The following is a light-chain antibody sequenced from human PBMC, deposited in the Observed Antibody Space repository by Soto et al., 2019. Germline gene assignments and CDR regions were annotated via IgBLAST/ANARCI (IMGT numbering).Light chain of an antibody. CDR3: HVWDSSSGHYI. J-gene: IGLJ1*01. Sequence: SYDLTQRPSVSVAPGQTARISCGGNNIGRKSVHWYQQKPGRAPVVVVYDDSDRPSGIPERFSGANSGDTATLTISRVEAGDEADYYCHVWDSSSGHYIFGTGTKV. CDR2: DDS. V-gene: IGLV3-21*02. CDR1: NIGRKS.